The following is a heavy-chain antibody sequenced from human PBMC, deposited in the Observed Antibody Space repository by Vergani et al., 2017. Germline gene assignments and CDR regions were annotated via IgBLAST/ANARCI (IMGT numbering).Heavy chain of an antibody. CDR1: GYSFTSYW. CDR3: ARQMEGYSGSYDAFDI. V-gene: IGHV5-51*01. Sequence: EVQLVQSGAEVKKPGESLKISCKGSGYSFTSYWIGWVRQMTGKGLEWMGIIYPGDSDTRYRPSFQGQVTISADKSISTAYLQWSSLKASDTAMYYCARQMEGYSGSYDAFDIWGQGTMVTVSS. J-gene: IGHJ3*02. D-gene: IGHD1-26*01. CDR2: IYPGDSDT.